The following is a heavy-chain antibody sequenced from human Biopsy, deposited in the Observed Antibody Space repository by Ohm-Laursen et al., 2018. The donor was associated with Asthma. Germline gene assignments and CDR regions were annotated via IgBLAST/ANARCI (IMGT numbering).Heavy chain of an antibody. CDR2: ISVYNGNT. CDR1: GSTFNSAG. Sequence: SVKASCKTSGSTFNSAGIAWARQAPGQGLEWMGWISVYNGNTKVAQKLQDRVTMITDTSTSTAYMELRSLRSDDTAVYFCARAVDYSHYYGIDVWGQGTTVTVS. CDR3: ARAVDYSHYYGIDV. D-gene: IGHD3-10*01. J-gene: IGHJ6*02. V-gene: IGHV1-18*01.